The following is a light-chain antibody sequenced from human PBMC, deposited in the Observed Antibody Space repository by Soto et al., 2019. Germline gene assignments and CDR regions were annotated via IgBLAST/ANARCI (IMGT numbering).Light chain of an antibody. Sequence: PGTRTISQRERATLSSRASQSVSSYLAWYQQKPGQAPRLLIYDASNRATGIPDRFSGSGYGTDFTLTISRMEAEDFVVYYCPLYGSLLGPFGQG. CDR2: DAS. CDR3: PLYGSLLGP. CDR1: QSVSSY. V-gene: IGKV3-20*01. J-gene: IGKJ2*01.